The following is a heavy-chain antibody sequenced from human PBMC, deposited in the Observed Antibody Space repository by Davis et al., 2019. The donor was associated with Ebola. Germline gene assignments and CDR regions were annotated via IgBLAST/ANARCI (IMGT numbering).Heavy chain of an antibody. Sequence: SETLSLTCAVYGGSFSGYYWSWIRQPPGKGLEWIGEINHSGSTNYNPSLKSRVTISVDTSKNQLSLKLSSVTAADTAVYYCAMAPGDYYYYYMDVWGKGTTVTVSS. D-gene: IGHD7-27*01. CDR1: GGSFSGYY. CDR3: AMAPGDYYYYYMDV. CDR2: INHSGST. J-gene: IGHJ6*03. V-gene: IGHV4-34*01.